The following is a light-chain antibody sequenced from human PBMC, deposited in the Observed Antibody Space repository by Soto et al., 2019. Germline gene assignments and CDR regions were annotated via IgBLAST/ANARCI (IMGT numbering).Light chain of an antibody. Sequence: MVVTESPPTLIIYPGERATLSCRASQSVSSYLAWYQQKPGQAPRLLIYDASNRATGIPARFSGSGSGTDFTLTISSLEPEDFAVYYCQQRSNWITCGQGTRLEIK. J-gene: IGKJ5*01. CDR2: DAS. V-gene: IGKV3-11*01. CDR1: QSVSSY. CDR3: QQRSNWIT.